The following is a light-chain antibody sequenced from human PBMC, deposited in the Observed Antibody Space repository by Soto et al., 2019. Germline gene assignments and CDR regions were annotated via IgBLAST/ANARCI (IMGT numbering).Light chain of an antibody. CDR1: TSDIGNYHL. CDR3: CSYASGSTVI. Sequence: QSVLTQPASVSGSPGQSITISCTGTTSDIGNYHLVSWYQQYPGKAPKLMIYEGSKRPSGVSNRFSGSNSGNTASLTISGLQAEDEADYYCCSYASGSTVIFGGGTQLTVL. J-gene: IGLJ2*01. CDR2: EGS. V-gene: IGLV2-23*01.